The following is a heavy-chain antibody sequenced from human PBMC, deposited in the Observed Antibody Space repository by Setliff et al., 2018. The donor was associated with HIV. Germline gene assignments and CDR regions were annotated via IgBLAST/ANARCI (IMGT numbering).Heavy chain of an antibody. CDR3: ATPPIAGVRGYPQGWYFDL. Sequence: PSEPLSLTCTVSGYSISSDYYWGWIRQPPGKGLEWIGSIYHTGSTYYNPSLKSRVTISVDTSKNQFSLKLTSVTAADTAVYYCATPPIAGVRGYPQGWYFDLWGRGTLVTVSS. CDR1: GYSISSDYY. J-gene: IGHJ2*01. CDR2: IYHTGST. D-gene: IGHD3-10*01. V-gene: IGHV4-38-2*02.